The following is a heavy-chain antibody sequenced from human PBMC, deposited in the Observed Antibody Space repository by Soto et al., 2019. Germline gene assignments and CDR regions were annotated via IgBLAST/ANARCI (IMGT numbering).Heavy chain of an antibody. J-gene: IGHJ6*02. CDR2: ISYDGSNK. Sequence: GGSLRLSCAASGFTFSSYAMHWVRQAPGKGLEWVAVISYDGSNKYYADSVKGRFTISRDNSKNTLYLQMNSLRAEDTAVYYCARRRADSVYYYGMDVWGQGTTVTVSS. CDR3: ARRRADSVYYYGMDV. V-gene: IGHV3-30-3*01. CDR1: GFTFSSYA. D-gene: IGHD2-15*01.